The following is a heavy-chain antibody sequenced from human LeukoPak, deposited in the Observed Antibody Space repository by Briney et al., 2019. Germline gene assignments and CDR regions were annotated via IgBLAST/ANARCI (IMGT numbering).Heavy chain of an antibody. J-gene: IGHJ6*03. CDR2: IYHSGST. Sequence: SETLSLTCTVSGYSISSGYYWGWIRQPPGKGLEWIGSIYHSGSTYYSPSLKSRVTISVDTSKNQFSLKLSSVTAADTAVYYCASSRYYYYMDVWGKGTTVTVSS. CDR1: GYSISSGYY. D-gene: IGHD2-2*01. CDR3: ASSRYYYYMDV. V-gene: IGHV4-38-2*02.